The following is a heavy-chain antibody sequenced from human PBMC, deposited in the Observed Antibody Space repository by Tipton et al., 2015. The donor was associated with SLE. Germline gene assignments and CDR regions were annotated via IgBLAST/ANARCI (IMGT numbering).Heavy chain of an antibody. Sequence: SLRLSCAASGFTFSSYSMNWVRQAPGKGLEWVSSISSSSSYIYYADSVKGRFTISRDNAKNSLYLQMNSLRVEDTAVYYCARDDTPEGWYFDLWGRGTLVTVSS. CDR2: ISSSSSYI. CDR3: ARDDTPEGWYFDL. V-gene: IGHV3-21*01. CDR1: GFTFSSYS. D-gene: IGHD2-2*02. J-gene: IGHJ2*01.